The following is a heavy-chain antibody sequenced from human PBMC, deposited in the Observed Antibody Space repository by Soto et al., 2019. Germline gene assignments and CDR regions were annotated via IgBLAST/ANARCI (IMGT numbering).Heavy chain of an antibody. CDR1: GFTVSSNY. Sequence: EVQLVESGGGLVQPGGSLRLSCAASGFTVSSNYMSWVRQAPGKGLEWVSVIYSGGSTYYADSVKGRFTISRDNSKNTLYLQMNGRRAEDTAVYYCLTTVTTNDYWGQEPWSPSPQ. CDR3: LTTVTTNDY. J-gene: IGHJ4*01. D-gene: IGHD4-17*01. V-gene: IGHV3-66*01. CDR2: IYSGGST.